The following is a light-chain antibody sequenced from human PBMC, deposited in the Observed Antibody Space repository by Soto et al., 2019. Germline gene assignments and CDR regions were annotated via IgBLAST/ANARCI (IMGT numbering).Light chain of an antibody. CDR3: ATCNNSLSDWL. CDR1: SSNIGSNL. CDR2: DND. J-gene: IGLJ3*02. Sequence: QSVLTQPPSVTAAPGQKVTISCSGSSSNIGSNLVSWYQQLPGTAPKLLIYDNDKRPSGIPDRFSGSKSGTSASLGITGLRTGDEADYSCATCNNSLSDWLFGGGTKQTLL. V-gene: IGLV1-51*01.